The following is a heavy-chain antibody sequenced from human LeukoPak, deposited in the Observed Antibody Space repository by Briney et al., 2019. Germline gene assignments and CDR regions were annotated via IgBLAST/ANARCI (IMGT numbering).Heavy chain of an antibody. D-gene: IGHD3-10*01. CDR3: ARLRWPRGGRSSFDY. V-gene: IGHV5-51*01. Sequence: GESLKISCKGSGYSFTSHWIGWVRQMPGKGLEWMGIVNPDDSDTIYSPSFQGQVTISADESITTAYLQWSSLKASDTAMYYCARLRWPRGGRSSFDYWGQGVLVTVSS. CDR2: VNPDDSDT. CDR1: GYSFTSHW. J-gene: IGHJ4*02.